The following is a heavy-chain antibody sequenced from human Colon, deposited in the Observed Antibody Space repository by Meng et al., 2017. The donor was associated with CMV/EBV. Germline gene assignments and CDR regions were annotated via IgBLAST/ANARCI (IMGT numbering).Heavy chain of an antibody. CDR1: GYTFTNFG. J-gene: IGHJ4*02. Sequence: QVQLVQCGAGVKQPGASVKVPCKTSGYTFTNFGISWVRQAPGQGLEWMAYISPYNGDTNYAQRFQGRVALTTDTSTSTVYMELGSLTSDDTAMYYCARELARGGYWGQGTLVTVSS. V-gene: IGHV1-18*01. CDR3: ARELARGGY. CDR2: ISPYNGDT.